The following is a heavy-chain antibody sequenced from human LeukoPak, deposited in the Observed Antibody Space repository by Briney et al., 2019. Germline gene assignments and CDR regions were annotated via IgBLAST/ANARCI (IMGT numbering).Heavy chain of an antibody. Sequence: ASVKVSCKASGYTFTSYGISWVRQAPGQGLEWMGWISAYSGNTNYAQKLQGRVTMTTGTSTSTAYMELRSLRSDDTAVYYCARDSEKSKQQLDGTPWSDYYYYGMDVWGQGTTVTVSS. V-gene: IGHV1-18*01. CDR2: ISAYSGNT. D-gene: IGHD6-13*01. J-gene: IGHJ6*02. CDR3: ARDSEKSKQQLDGTPWSDYYYYGMDV. CDR1: GYTFTSYG.